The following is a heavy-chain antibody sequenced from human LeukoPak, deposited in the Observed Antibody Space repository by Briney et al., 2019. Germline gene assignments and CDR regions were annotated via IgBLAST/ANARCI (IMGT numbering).Heavy chain of an antibody. CDR2: ISSSGSTI. Sequence: GGSLRLSCAASGFTFSSYEMNWVRQAPGKGLEWVSYISSSGSTIYYADSVKGRFTISRDNAKNSLYLQMNSLRAEDTAVYYCARTSMITFGGVIVIPFDYWGQGTLVTVSA. CDR3: ARTSMITFGGVIVIPFDY. V-gene: IGHV3-48*03. D-gene: IGHD3-16*02. J-gene: IGHJ4*02. CDR1: GFTFSSYE.